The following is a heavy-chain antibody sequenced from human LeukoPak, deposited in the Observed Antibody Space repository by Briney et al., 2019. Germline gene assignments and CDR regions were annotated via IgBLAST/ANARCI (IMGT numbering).Heavy chain of an antibody. CDR3: AKDLSCSY. Sequence: GASQRLSGAASGFTFNTNSHAMSWVRQAPGKGLEWVSSVSESGDSTYYADSLKGRFTISRDISKNSLYLQMNSLRDDDTAVYYCAKDLSCSYWGQGTLVTVSS. V-gene: IGHV3-23*01. CDR1: GFTFNTNSHA. D-gene: IGHD4/OR15-4a*01. CDR2: VSESGDST. J-gene: IGHJ4*02.